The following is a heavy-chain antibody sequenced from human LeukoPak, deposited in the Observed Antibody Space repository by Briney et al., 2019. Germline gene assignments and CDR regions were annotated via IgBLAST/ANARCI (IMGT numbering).Heavy chain of an antibody. CDR2: IYPGDSDT. J-gene: IGHJ4*02. CDR1: GYSFTNYW. D-gene: IGHD3-16*01. Sequence: GASLNISCKCSGYSFTNYWIGWVRQMPGKGLEWVGIIYPGDSDTRYSPSFQGQVTIPADKSISTAYLQWSSLKASDTGMFYCARVSYDYIWGIIYYFDYWGQGTLVTVSS. V-gene: IGHV5-51*01. CDR3: ARVSYDYIWGIIYYFDY.